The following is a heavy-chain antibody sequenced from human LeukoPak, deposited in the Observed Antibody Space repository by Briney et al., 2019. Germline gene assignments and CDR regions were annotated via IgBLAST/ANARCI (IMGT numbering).Heavy chain of an antibody. J-gene: IGHJ4*02. D-gene: IGHD2-21*02. CDR1: GFTFSSYS. Sequence: GGSLRLSCAASGFTFSSYSMNWVRQAPGKGLEWVSSISSSSSYIYYAGSVKGRFTISRDNAKNSLYLQMNSLRAEDTAVYYCAVSKSDAPDYWGQGTLVTVSS. V-gene: IGHV3-21*01. CDR2: ISSSSSYI. CDR3: AVSKSDAPDY.